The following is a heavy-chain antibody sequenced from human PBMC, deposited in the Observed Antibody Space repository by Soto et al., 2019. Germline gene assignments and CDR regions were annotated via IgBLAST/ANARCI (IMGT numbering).Heavy chain of an antibody. D-gene: IGHD2-2*01. J-gene: IGHJ6*02. CDR1: GGTFSSYA. CDR2: IIPIFGTA. Sequence: QVQLVQSGAEVKKPGSSVKVSCKASGGTFSSYAISWVQQAPGQGLEWMGGIIPIFGTANYAQKFQGRVRITADESTSTAYMELSSLRSEYTAVYYCARHVPAAGYYYGMDVWGQGTTVTVSS. CDR3: ARHVPAAGYYYGMDV. V-gene: IGHV1-69*12.